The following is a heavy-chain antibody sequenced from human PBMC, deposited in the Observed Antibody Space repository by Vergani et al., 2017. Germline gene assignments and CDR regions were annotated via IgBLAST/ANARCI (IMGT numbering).Heavy chain of an antibody. J-gene: IGHJ4*02. CDR2: IIPIFGTA. Sequence: QVQLVQSGAEVKKPGSPVKVSCKASGGPFSSYAISWVRQAPGQGLGWMGGIIPIFGTANSAQKFQGRVTIAADESTSTAYMELSSLRSEDTAVYYCASPSRIVGATRLALDYGGQGTLVTVSS. CDR3: ASPSRIVGATRLALDY. D-gene: IGHD1-26*01. CDR1: GGPFSSYA. V-gene: IGHV1-69*13.